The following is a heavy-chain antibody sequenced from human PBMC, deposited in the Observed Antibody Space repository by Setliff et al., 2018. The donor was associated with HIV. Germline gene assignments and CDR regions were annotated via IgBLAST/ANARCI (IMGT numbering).Heavy chain of an antibody. D-gene: IGHD3-10*01. J-gene: IGHJ5*02. CDR3: ARATMVRGANNWFDP. CDR2: INPNSGGT. Sequence: ASVKVSCKASGYTFTGYYMHWVRQAPGQGLEWMGWINPNSGGTNYAQKFQGRFTMTRDTSISTAYMELSRLRSDDTAVYYCARATMVRGANNWFDPWGQGTLVTVSS. V-gene: IGHV1-2*02. CDR1: GYTFTGYY.